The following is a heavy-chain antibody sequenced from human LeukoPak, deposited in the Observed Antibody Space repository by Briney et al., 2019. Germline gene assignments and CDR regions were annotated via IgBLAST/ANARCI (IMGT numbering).Heavy chain of an antibody. D-gene: IGHD3-22*01. CDR3: AKGLGDYYSRLDC. Sequence: PGGSLRLSCAASGFTFSSYAISWVRQAPGKGLEWVSGISGSDNTYYADSVKGRYTISRDNSKNTLYLQMNSLRAEDTALHYCAKGLGDYYSRLDCWGQGTLVTVSS. CDR2: ISGSDNT. J-gene: IGHJ4*02. CDR1: GFTFSSYA. V-gene: IGHV3-23*01.